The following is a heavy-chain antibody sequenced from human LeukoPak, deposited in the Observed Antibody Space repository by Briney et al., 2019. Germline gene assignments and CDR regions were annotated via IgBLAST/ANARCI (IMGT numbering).Heavy chain of an antibody. CDR3: ARVLGGYF. V-gene: IGHV3-21*01. Sequence: GGSLRLSCAASGFTFSIYSMIWVRQASGKGLEWVSSISSTSTYIYYADSVKGRFTISRDNAKNSLNLQMNSLRAEDTAVYYCARVLGGYFWGQGTMVTVSS. D-gene: IGHD3-16*01. CDR1: GFTFSIYS. CDR2: ISSTSTYI. J-gene: IGHJ3*01.